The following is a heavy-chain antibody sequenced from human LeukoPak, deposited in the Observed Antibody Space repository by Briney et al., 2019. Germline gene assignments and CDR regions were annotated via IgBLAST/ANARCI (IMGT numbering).Heavy chain of an antibody. V-gene: IGHV4-59*12. CDR1: GGSISGYY. D-gene: IGHD3-22*01. J-gene: IGHJ4*02. CDR2: ISYSGST. CDR3: ARDNSSGIDY. Sequence: SETLSLTCTVSGGSISGYYWSWIRQPPGKGLEWVGYISYSGSTNYNPSLNSRVTISVDTSKNQFSLKLSSVTAADTAVYYCARDNSSGIDYWGQGTLVTVSS.